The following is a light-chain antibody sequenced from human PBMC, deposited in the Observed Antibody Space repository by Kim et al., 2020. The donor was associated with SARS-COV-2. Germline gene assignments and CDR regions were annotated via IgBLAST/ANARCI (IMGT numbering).Light chain of an antibody. CDR1: QSVGTN. CDR3: QQHNKWPPT. CDR2: DTF. Sequence: DIVMTQSPATLSVSSGERVTLSCRASQSVGTNLALYQQKPGQAPRLLIFDTFTRVTGIPARFSGSGSGTEFTLTIGSLQSEDFAVYYCQQHNKWPPTFGQGTRLEIK. J-gene: IGKJ5*01. V-gene: IGKV3-15*01.